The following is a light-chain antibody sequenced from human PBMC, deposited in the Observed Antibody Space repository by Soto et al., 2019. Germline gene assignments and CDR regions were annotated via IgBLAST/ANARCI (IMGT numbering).Light chain of an antibody. Sequence: EIVLTQSPGTLSLSPGERATLSCRASQSVGSSYLAWYQQKPGQAPRLLIYGASGRATGIPDRFSGSGSVTDFTLTISRLEPEDFAVYYCQQYGSSPTFGQGTRLEIK. CDR2: GAS. CDR1: QSVGSSY. CDR3: QQYGSSPT. V-gene: IGKV3-20*01. J-gene: IGKJ5*01.